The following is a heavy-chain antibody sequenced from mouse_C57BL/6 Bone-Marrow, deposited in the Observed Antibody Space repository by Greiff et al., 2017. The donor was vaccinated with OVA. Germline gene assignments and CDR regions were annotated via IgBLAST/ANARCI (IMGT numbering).Heavy chain of an antibody. Sequence: EVQLQQSGPVLVKPGASVKMSCKASGYSFTDYYMNWVKQSHGKSLEWIGVINPYNGGTSYNQKFKGKATLTVDKSTSTAYMELNSLTSEDSAVYYCARGSWDWFAYWGQGTLVTVSA. V-gene: IGHV1-19*01. CDR2: INPYNGGT. J-gene: IGHJ3*01. CDR3: ARGSWDWFAY. D-gene: IGHD4-1*01. CDR1: GYSFTDYY.